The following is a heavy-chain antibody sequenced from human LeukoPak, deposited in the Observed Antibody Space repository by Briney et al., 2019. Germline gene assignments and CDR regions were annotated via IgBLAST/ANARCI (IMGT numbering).Heavy chain of an antibody. CDR2: ISYDGSNK. D-gene: IGHD5-24*01. Sequence: GGSLRLSCAASGFTFSDYYMSWIRQAPGKGLEWVAVISYDGSNKYYADSVKGRFTISRDNSKNTLYLQMNSLRAEDTAVYYCARDVARDGYNGGYFDYWGQGTLVTVSS. J-gene: IGHJ4*02. CDR1: GFTFSDYY. V-gene: IGHV3-30-3*01. CDR3: ARDVARDGYNGGYFDY.